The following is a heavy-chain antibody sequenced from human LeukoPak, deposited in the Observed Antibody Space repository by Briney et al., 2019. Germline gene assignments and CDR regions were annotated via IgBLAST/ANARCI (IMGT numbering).Heavy chain of an antibody. V-gene: IGHV4-39*01. CDR1: GGSTSSSSNY. D-gene: IGHD6-19*01. CDR3: ARRGYSSGWYRSDY. Sequence: SETLSLTCTVSGGSTSSSSNYWGWIRQPPGKGLEWIGSIHYSGSTYYNPSLKSRVTISVDTSKNQFSLKLSSVTAADTAVYYCARRGYSSGWYRSDYWGQGTLVTVSS. CDR2: IHYSGST. J-gene: IGHJ4*02.